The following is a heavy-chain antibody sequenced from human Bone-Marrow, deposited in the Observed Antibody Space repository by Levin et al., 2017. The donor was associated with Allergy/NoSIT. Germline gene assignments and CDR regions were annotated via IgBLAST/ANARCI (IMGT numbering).Heavy chain of an antibody. CDR1: GFTFSSYA. V-gene: IGHV3-23*01. D-gene: IGHD6-13*01. CDR2: ISGSGGST. CDR3: ASGSSSSWYFFDY. J-gene: IGHJ4*02. Sequence: LSLTCAASGFTFSSYAMSWVRQAPGKGLEWVSAISGSGGSTYYADSVKGRFTISRDNSKNTLYLQMNSLRAEDTAVYYCASGSSSSWYFFDYWGQGTLVTVSS.